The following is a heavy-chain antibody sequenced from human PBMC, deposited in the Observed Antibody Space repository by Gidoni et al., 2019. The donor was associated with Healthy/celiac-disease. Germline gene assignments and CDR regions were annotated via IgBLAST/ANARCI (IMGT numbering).Heavy chain of an antibody. D-gene: IGHD2-21*01. CDR3: TTDFPDCSGDCYSRAFEF. J-gene: IGHJ3*01. CDR2: IKSRTDGGTT. Sequence: EVQLVEPGGRLLKPGGSLRPSCAASAFTSLNAWMSWGRRAQGKGVQGVGRIKSRTDGGTTDYAAPVTGRFTISRDDSKNTLYLQMNSLKTEDTAVYYCTTDFPDCSGDCYSRAFEFWGQGTMVTVSS. V-gene: IGHV3-15*01. CDR1: AFTSLNAW.